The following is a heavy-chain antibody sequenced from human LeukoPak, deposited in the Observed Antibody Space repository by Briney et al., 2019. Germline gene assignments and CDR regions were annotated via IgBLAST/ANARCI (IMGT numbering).Heavy chain of an antibody. CDR1: GGTFSSYA. CDR2: IIPIFGTA. CDR3: ARGLYYSGSGSTRFCY. V-gene: IGHV1-69*01. D-gene: IGHD3-10*01. Sequence: ASVKVSCKASGGTFSSYAISWVRQAPGQGLEWMGGIIPIFGTANYAQKFQGRVTITADESTSTAYMELSSLRSEDTAVYYCARGLYYSGSGSTRFCYWGQGTLVTVSS. J-gene: IGHJ4*02.